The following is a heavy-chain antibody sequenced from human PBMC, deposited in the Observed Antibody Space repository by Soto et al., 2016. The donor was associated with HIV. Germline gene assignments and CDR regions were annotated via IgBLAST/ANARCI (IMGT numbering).Heavy chain of an antibody. CDR1: GYTFTYYY. J-gene: IGHJ6*02. CDR2: INVNSEAT. CDR3: VRFGYYDSNDYFIAGDYHYGIDV. Sequence: QVQLVQSGAEVKKPGASVKVSCKTSGYTFTYYYIHWVRQAPGQGLEWMGWINVNSEATNFVQKFQGRVTMTRDTSISTVYMELSRLRSDDTAVYYCVRFGYYDSNDYFIAGDYHYGIDVWGQGTTVTVSS. D-gene: IGHD3-22*01. V-gene: IGHV1-2*02.